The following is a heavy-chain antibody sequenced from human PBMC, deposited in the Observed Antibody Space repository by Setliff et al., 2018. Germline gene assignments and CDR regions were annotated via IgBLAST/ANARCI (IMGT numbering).Heavy chain of an antibody. D-gene: IGHD3-10*01. Sequence: SETLSLTCTVSGGGSINNYYWGWVRQSPGKGLEWIGFVHFGGDTNYNPSLKSRVTMSADTSNNQFSLNLRSVTAADTAVYFCARQPSSGAYYNPRPYYFDYWGQGTLVTVSS. CDR2: VHFGGDT. CDR1: GGGSINNYY. CDR3: ARQPSSGAYYNPRPYYFDY. J-gene: IGHJ4*02. V-gene: IGHV4-59*08.